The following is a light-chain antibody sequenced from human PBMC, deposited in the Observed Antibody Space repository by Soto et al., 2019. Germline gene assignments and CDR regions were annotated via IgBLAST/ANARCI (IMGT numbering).Light chain of an antibody. V-gene: IGKV3-20*01. Sequence: EIVLTQSPGTLSLSPGERATLSCRASQSVIKNYLAWYQQKPGQAPRLLIYGASNRATGIPVRFSGSGSGTDCTLTISRLEPEDFAVYYCQQYGSSGTFGQGTKMEIK. CDR1: QSVIKNY. J-gene: IGKJ1*01. CDR2: GAS. CDR3: QQYGSSGT.